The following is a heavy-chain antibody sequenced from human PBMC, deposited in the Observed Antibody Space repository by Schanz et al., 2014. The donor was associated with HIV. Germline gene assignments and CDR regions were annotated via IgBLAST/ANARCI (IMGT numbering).Heavy chain of an antibody. CDR3: TKDSVAGGYHYFAY. CDR2: ISWNSGTL. D-gene: IGHD5-12*01. Sequence: EVQLVESGGHLVQPGGSLRLSCAASGFSFDDYTMHWVRQAPGRGLEWVSSISWNSGTLNYADSVKGRFTISRDNAKNSLYLQMNSLRAEDTALYYCTKDSVAGGYHYFAYWGQGTLVTVSS. J-gene: IGHJ4*02. CDR1: GFSFDDYT. V-gene: IGHV3-9*01.